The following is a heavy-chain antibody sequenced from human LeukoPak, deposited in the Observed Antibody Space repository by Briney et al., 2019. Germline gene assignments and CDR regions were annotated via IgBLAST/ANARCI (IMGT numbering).Heavy chain of an antibody. CDR3: ARGTNDFWSGYYNYYYGMDV. D-gene: IGHD3-3*01. J-gene: IGHJ6*02. Sequence: PSETLSLTCTVSGGSISSYYWSWIRQPPGKGLEWIGYIYYSGSTNYNPSLKSRVTISVDTSKNQFSLELSSVTAADTAVYYCARGTNDFWSGYYNYYYGMDVWGQGTTVTVSS. CDR1: GGSISSYY. V-gene: IGHV4-59*01. CDR2: IYYSGST.